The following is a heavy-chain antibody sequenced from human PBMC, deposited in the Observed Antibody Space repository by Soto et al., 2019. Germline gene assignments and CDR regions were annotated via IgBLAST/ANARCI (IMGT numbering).Heavy chain of an antibody. J-gene: IGHJ6*02. Sequence: PGGSLRLSCAASGFIFSRFAMHWVRLAPGKGLERVATISHDGNSKYYADSVRGRFTISRDNSKNTLYLQLNTLRPEDTAVYYCAKDTYDFWSGYPAGHGMAVWGQGTTVTVS. CDR2: ISHDGNSK. CDR1: GFIFSRFA. V-gene: IGHV3-30-3*01. CDR3: AKDTYDFWSGYPAGHGMAV. D-gene: IGHD3-3*01.